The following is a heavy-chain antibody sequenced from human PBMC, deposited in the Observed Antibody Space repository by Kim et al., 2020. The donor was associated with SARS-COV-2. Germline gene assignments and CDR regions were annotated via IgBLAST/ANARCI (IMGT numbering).Heavy chain of an antibody. CDR2: ISSISSYI. D-gene: IGHD4-17*01. J-gene: IGHJ6*02. CDR1: GFTFSSYS. CDR3: ARDHRRGYYYGMDV. V-gene: IGHV3-21*01. Sequence: GGSLRLSCAASGFTFSSYSMNWVRQAPGKGLEWVSSISSISSYIYYADSVKGRFTISRDNAKNSLYLQMNSLRAEDTAVYYCARDHRRGYYYGMDVWGQGTTVTVPS.